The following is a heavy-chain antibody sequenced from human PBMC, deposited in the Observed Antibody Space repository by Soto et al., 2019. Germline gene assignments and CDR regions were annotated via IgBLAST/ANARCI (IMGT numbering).Heavy chain of an antibody. CDR1: GFTFSSYS. V-gene: IGHV3-21*01. Sequence: EVQLVESGGGLVKPGGSLRLSCAASGFTFSSYSMNWVRQAPGKGLEWVSSISSSSRYIYYADSVKGRFTISRDNAKNSLYLQMNSLRAEDTAVYYCARDNGRAVAGYYFDYWGQGTLVTVSS. CDR2: ISSSSRYI. D-gene: IGHD6-19*01. J-gene: IGHJ4*02. CDR3: ARDNGRAVAGYYFDY.